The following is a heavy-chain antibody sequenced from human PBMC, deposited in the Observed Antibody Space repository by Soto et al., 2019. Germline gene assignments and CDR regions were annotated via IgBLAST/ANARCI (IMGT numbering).Heavy chain of an antibody. CDR2: IKSKTDGGTT. J-gene: IGHJ4*02. Sequence: PGGSLRLSCAASGFTFSNAWMSWVRQAPGKGLEWVGRIKSKTDGGTTDYAAPVKGRFTISRDNSKNTLYLQMNSLRAEDTAVYYCAKDRKSGSGWYWDYWGQGTLVTVSS. CDR1: GFTFSNAW. D-gene: IGHD6-19*01. V-gene: IGHV3-15*01. CDR3: AKDRKSGSGWYWDY.